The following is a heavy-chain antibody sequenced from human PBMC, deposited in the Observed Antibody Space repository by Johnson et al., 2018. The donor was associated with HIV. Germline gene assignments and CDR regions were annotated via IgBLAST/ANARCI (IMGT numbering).Heavy chain of an antibody. V-gene: IGHV3-11*04. Sequence: QVQLVESGGGLVKPGGSLRLSCAASGFTFSDYYMSWIRQAPGKGLEWVSYISSSGSTIYYADSVKGRFTISRDNAKNSLYLQMNSLRVEDTAVYYCARDIAIQLWSHDAFDIWGQGTMVTVSS. CDR2: ISSSGSTI. J-gene: IGHJ3*02. CDR1: GFTFSDYY. CDR3: ARDIAIQLWSHDAFDI. D-gene: IGHD5-18*01.